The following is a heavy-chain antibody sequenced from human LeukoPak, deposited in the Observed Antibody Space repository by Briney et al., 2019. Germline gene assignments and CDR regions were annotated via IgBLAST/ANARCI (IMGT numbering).Heavy chain of an antibody. J-gene: IGHJ4*02. Sequence: SETLSLTCTVSGGSISSTSYYWSWIRQPAGKGLEWIGRIYTSGSTNYNPSLKSRVTISVDTSKNQFSLKLSSVTAADTAVYYCARSTGYSSGWYFDYWGQGTLVTVSS. CDR2: IYTSGST. D-gene: IGHD6-19*01. CDR1: GGSISSTSYY. V-gene: IGHV4-61*02. CDR3: ARSTGYSSGWYFDY.